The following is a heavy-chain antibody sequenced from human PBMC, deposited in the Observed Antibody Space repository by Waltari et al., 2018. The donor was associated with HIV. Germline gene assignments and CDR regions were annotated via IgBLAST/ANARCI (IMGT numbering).Heavy chain of an antibody. CDR2: ISNSGSDI. CDR3: ARDLVAPGNFFDY. Sequence: EVQLVESGGGLVQPGGSLRLSCAASGFTFSSYNMNWVRRAPGRALCWLSSISNSGSDIYYADSVKGRFTISRDNAKNSLYLQMNSLRDEDTAVYYCARDLVAPGNFFDYWGQGTLVTVSS. CDR1: GFTFSSYN. D-gene: IGHD5-12*01. V-gene: IGHV3-48*02. J-gene: IGHJ4*02.